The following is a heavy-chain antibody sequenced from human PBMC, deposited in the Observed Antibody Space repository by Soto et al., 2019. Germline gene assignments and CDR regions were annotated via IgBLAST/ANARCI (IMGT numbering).Heavy chain of an antibody. CDR3: ARAIYCSSTSCCDDYYYYYMDV. V-gene: IGHV4-59*01. CDR2: IYYSGST. D-gene: IGHD2-2*01. Sequence: QVQLQESGPGLVKPSETLSLTCTVSGGSISSYYWSWIRQPPGKGLEWIGYIYYSGSTNYNPSLQSRVTISVDTSKNQFSLKLSSVTAADTAVYYCARAIYCSSTSCCDDYYYYYMDVWGKGTTVTVSS. CDR1: GGSISSYY. J-gene: IGHJ6*03.